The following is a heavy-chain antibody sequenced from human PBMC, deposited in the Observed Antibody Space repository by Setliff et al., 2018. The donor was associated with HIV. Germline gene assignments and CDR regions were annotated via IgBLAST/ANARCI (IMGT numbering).Heavy chain of an antibody. CDR3: ASTTSGVSGSYPAHAFDI. CDR1: GGSISSYSYF. D-gene: IGHD3-10*01. J-gene: IGHJ3*02. V-gene: IGHV4-39*01. CDR2: IYRSGSTY. Sequence: SETLSLTCTVSGGSISSYSYFWGWVRQPPGKGLEWIGNIYRSGSTYYYNPSLKSRVTMSVDTSKNQFSMKLSSVTAADTAIYYCASTTSGVSGSYPAHAFDIWGQGTMVTVSS.